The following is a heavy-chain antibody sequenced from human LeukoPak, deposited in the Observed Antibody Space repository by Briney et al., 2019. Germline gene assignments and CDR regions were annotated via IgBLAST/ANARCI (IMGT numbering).Heavy chain of an antibody. Sequence: GASVKVSCKASGYTFTSYGISWVRQAPGQGLEWMGWISAYNGNTNYALKLQGRVTMTTDTSTSTAYMELRSLRSDDTAVYYCARDKSSSGWYGFDYWGQGTLVTVSS. V-gene: IGHV1-18*01. D-gene: IGHD6-19*01. CDR3: ARDKSSSGWYGFDY. CDR1: GYTFTSYG. J-gene: IGHJ4*02. CDR2: ISAYNGNT.